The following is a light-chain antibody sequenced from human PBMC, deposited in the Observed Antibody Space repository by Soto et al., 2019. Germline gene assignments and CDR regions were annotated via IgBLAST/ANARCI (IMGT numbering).Light chain of an antibody. CDR1: QNFSSY. CDR3: QQSYSTPLT. CDR2: AAS. Sequence: DIQMTQSPSSLSASVGDRVTITCRASQNFSSYLNWYQQKPGKAPKLLIYAASSLQSGVPSRFSGSGSGTDFTLTISSLQPEDFATYYCQQSYSTPLTFGGGTKVEIK. J-gene: IGKJ4*01. V-gene: IGKV1-39*01.